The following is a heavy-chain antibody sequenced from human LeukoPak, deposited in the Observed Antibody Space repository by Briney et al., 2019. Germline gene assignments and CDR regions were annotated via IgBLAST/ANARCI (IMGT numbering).Heavy chain of an antibody. Sequence: GGSLRLSCAAPGFMFHDYAIHWVRQAPGKGLEWVSLISGDGGSTFYADSVKGRFTISRDNSKNSLYLQMNSLRSDDPALYYCARESESSGWYDYWGQGTLVTVSS. D-gene: IGHD3-22*01. J-gene: IGHJ4*02. CDR3: ARESESSGWYDY. V-gene: IGHV3-43*02. CDR2: ISGDGGST. CDR1: GFMFHDYA.